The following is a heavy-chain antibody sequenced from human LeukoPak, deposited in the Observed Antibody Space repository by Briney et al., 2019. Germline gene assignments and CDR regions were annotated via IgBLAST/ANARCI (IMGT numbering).Heavy chain of an antibody. J-gene: IGHJ4*02. CDR3: AKRGYYYDSSGYYYFDY. CDR2: ISGSGGST. CDR1: GFTFSSYA. D-gene: IGHD3-22*01. V-gene: IGHV3-23*01. Sequence: GGSLRLSCAASGFTFSSYAMSWVRQAPGKGLEWVSAISGSGGSTYSADSVKGRFSISRDNSKNTLYLQMNSLRAEDTAVYYCAKRGYYYDSSGYYYFDYWGQGTLVTVSS.